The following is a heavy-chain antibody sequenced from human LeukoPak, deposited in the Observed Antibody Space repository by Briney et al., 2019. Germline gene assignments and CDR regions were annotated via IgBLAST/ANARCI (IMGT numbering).Heavy chain of an antibody. CDR1: GGSISSSEYY. D-gene: IGHD5-18*01. CDR3: ARHDGYNYGYIDS. J-gene: IGHJ5*01. CDR2: LYYTSKT. Sequence: SETLSLNCTVYGGSISSSEYYWRWIRQPPGKGLEWIANLYYTSKTNYNPSLKRRVTISIDTSKNQLSLKLSSVTAADTAVYYCARHDGYNYGYIDSWGQGPLLTVSS. V-gene: IGHV4-39*01.